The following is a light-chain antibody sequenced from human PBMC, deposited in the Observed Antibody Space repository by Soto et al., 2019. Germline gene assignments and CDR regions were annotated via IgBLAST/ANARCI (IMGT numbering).Light chain of an antibody. CDR2: DVS. Sequence: QSALTQPRSVSGSPGQSVTISCTGTSSDVGGYNYVSWYQQHPGKAPKLMIYDVSKRPSGVPDRFSGSKSGNTASLTISGLQAEDEADYYCCSYVGSRTVVFGGGTKLTVL. CDR3: CSYVGSRTVV. J-gene: IGLJ2*01. V-gene: IGLV2-11*01. CDR1: SSDVGGYNY.